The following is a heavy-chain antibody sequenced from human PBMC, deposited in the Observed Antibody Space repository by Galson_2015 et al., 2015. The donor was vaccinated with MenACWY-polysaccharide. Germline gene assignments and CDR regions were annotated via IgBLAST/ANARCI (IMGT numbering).Heavy chain of an antibody. CDR2: INTYNANT. D-gene: IGHD2-15*01. CDR1: GYTFTSYD. V-gene: IGHV1-18*01. CDR3: ARDAGGTEDY. Sequence: SVKVSCKASGYTFTSYDINWVRQAPGQGLEWMGWINTYNANTYYAQKVQGRVTVTADTSTSTAYMELRSLRSDDTAVYYCARDAGGTEDYWGQGTLVTVSS. J-gene: IGHJ4*02.